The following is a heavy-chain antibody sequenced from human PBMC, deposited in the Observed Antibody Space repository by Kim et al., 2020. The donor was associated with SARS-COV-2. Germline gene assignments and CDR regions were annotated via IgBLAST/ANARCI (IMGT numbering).Heavy chain of an antibody. CDR1: GFTFSSFE. CDR2: IDFSGGII. V-gene: IGHV3-48*03. CDR3: ARGLGRSGSYYSFDY. J-gene: IGHJ4*02. Sequence: GGSLRLSCAASGFTFSSFEMNWVRQAPGTGPEWVSSIDFSGGIIFYADSVKGRFTISRDNAKKSVYLQMNTLRAEDTARYYCARGLGRSGSYYSFDYWGQGTLVTVSS. D-gene: IGHD1-26*01.